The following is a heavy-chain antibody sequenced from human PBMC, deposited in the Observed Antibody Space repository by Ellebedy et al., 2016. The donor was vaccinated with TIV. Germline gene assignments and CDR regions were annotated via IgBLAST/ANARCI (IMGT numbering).Heavy chain of an antibody. V-gene: IGHV1-8*02. CDR3: ARDATGSYSDF. CDR1: GYTFTNYD. D-gene: IGHD1-26*01. J-gene: IGHJ4*02. Sequence: AASVKVSCKASGYTFTNYDINWVRRAPGQGLEWIGWMNPKSANTGYAQNLQGRVTMTTDTSTSTAYMELRSLTSDDTAVYYCARDATGSYSDFWGRGTLVTVSS. CDR2: MNPKSANT.